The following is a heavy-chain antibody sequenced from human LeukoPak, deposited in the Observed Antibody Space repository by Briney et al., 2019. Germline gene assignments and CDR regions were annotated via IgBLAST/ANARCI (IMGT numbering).Heavy chain of an antibody. Sequence: GRSLRLSCAASGFTFSSYAMHWVRQAPGKGLEWVAVISYDGSNKYYADSVKGRFTISRDNSKEMLYLEMNDLRTEDTALYYCASPYNWNYGFDPWGQGTLVTVSS. CDR1: GFTFSSYA. CDR3: ASPYNWNYGFDP. CDR2: ISYDGSNK. J-gene: IGHJ5*02. V-gene: IGHV3-30*04. D-gene: IGHD1-7*01.